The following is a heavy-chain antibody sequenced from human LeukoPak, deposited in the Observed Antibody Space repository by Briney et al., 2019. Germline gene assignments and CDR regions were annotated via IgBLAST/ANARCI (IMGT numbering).Heavy chain of an antibody. Sequence: PSETLSLTCTVSGVSISSSYWSWIRQPPGKGLEWIGYIYFTGITNYNPSLRSRVTMSLDTSKNQFSLKLSSVTAADTAVYYCARSSGAFDYWGQGALVTVSS. CDR3: ARSSGAFDY. CDR2: IYFTGIT. CDR1: GVSISSSY. J-gene: IGHJ4*02. V-gene: IGHV4-59*01.